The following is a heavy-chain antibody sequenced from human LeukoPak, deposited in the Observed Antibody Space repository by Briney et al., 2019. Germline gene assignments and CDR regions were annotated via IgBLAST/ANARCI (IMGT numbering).Heavy chain of an antibody. CDR1: GGSISSYY. D-gene: IGHD3-16*01. J-gene: IGHJ4*02. V-gene: IGHV4-59*12. Sequence: PSETLSLTCTVSGGSISSYYWSWIRQPPGKGLEWIGYIYYSGSTSYNPSLKSRVTISVDTSKNQFSLKLSSVTAADTAVYYCARDFGIDYYFDYWGQGTLVTVSS. CDR2: IYYSGST. CDR3: ARDFGIDYYFDY.